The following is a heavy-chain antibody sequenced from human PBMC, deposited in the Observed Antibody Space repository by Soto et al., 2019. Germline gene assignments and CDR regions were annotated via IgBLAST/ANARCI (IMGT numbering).Heavy chain of an antibody. V-gene: IGHV1-69*01. CDR2: IIPIFGTA. Sequence: QVQLVQSGAEVKKPGSSVKVSCKASGGTFSSYAISWVRQAPGQGLEWMGGIIPIFGTANYAQKFQGRVTITADESTSTAYMELSSLRSEDTAVYYCARDFLGYCSSTSCSGYYYYYGMDVWGQGTTVTVSS. CDR1: GGTFSSYA. J-gene: IGHJ6*02. D-gene: IGHD2-2*01. CDR3: ARDFLGYCSSTSCSGYYYYYGMDV.